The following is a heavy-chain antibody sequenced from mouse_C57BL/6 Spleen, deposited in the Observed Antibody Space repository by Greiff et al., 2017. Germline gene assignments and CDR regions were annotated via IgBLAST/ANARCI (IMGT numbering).Heavy chain of an antibody. CDR2: ISYDGSN. CDR3: ASHLPDGYFDY. CDR1: GYSITSGYY. Sequence: EVQLQESGPGLVKPSQSLSLTCSVTGYSITSGYYWNWIRQFPGNKLEWMGYISYDGSNNYNPSLKNRISITRDTSKNQFFLKLNSVTTEDTATYYCASHLPDGYFDYWGQGTTLTVSS. J-gene: IGHJ2*01. V-gene: IGHV3-6*01.